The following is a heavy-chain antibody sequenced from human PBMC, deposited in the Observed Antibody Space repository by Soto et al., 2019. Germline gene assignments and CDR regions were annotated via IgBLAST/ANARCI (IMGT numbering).Heavy chain of an antibody. D-gene: IGHD3-3*01. V-gene: IGHV3-23*01. CDR2: ISGSGASI. Sequence: EVHLLESGGGLVQPGGSLILSCAASGFTFSSYAMSWVRQAPGKGREWVSAISGSGASIYYADSVKGRFTISRDNSKNTLYLQINSLRAEDTAVYYCAKVGKYNVWSGYYFDYWGQGTLVTVSS. CDR1: GFTFSSYA. J-gene: IGHJ4*02. CDR3: AKVGKYNVWSGYYFDY.